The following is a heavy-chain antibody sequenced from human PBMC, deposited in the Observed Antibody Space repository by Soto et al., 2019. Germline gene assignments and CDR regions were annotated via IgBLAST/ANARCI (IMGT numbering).Heavy chain of an antibody. J-gene: IGHJ4*02. V-gene: IGHV4-59*01. CDR2: IYNSGST. D-gene: IGHD3-16*01. Sequence: KTSETLSLTCTVSGDSISTYYWSWIRQPPGKGLEWIGYIYNSGSTKYNPSLKSRVTISVDTSKNHFSLKLNSVTAADTAVYYCARGRFDYIWGSPAPYLGYWGQGALVTVSS. CDR1: GDSISTYY. CDR3: ARGRFDYIWGSPAPYLGY.